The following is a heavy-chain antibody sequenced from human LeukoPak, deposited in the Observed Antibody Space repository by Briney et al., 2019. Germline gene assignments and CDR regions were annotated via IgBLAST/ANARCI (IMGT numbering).Heavy chain of an antibody. J-gene: IGHJ4*02. Sequence: GGSLRLSCAASGFTFSSYAMSWVRQAPGKGLEWVSAISGSGGSTYYADSVKGRFTISRDNSKNTLYLQMNSLRAEDTAVYYCAKAPVLGYCSGGSCYPYFDYWGQGTLVTVSS. CDR3: AKAPVLGYCSGGSCYPYFDY. V-gene: IGHV3-23*01. CDR1: GFTFSSYA. CDR2: ISGSGGST. D-gene: IGHD2-15*01.